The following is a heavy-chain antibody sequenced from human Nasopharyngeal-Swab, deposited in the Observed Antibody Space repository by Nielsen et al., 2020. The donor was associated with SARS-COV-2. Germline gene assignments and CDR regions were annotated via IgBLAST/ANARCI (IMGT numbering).Heavy chain of an antibody. CDR3: ARHLGAAVAPMGAFDI. D-gene: IGHD6-19*01. J-gene: IGHJ3*02. CDR1: GFTLSSYE. Sequence: GESLKLSCAGPGFTLSSYEMNRVRQAPGKGLERVSYINSGDIGDSTKEYADSVKGRFTISRDNAKNSVFLQMNSLRAEDTAMYYCARHLGAAVAPMGAFDIWGQGTMVTVSS. CDR2: INSGDIGDSTK. V-gene: IGHV3-48*03.